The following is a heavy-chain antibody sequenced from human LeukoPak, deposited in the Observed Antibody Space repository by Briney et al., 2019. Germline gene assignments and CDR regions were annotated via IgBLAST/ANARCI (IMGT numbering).Heavy chain of an antibody. CDR2: IYYSGST. CDR1: GGSISSYY. J-gene: IGHJ3*02. D-gene: IGHD3-10*01. CDR3: ARPYHYDSGSRGTAFDI. V-gene: IGHV4-59*08. Sequence: PSETLSLTCTVSGGSISSYYWSWIRQPPGKGLEWIGYIYYSGSTNYNPSLTSRVPISVDTSKNHFSLKLSSVTAADTATYHCARPYHYDSGSRGTAFDIWGQGTMVTVSS.